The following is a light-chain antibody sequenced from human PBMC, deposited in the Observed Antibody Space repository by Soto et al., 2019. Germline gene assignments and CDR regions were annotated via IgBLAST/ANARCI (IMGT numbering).Light chain of an antibody. CDR2: GAS. Sequence: EIVLTQSPGTLSLSPGERATLSCRASQSVSSSYLAWYQQKPGQAPRLLIYGASSRATSIPDRFSGSGSGTDFTLTISRLEPEDFAVYYCQQYGSSPLSTFGPGTKVDI. CDR1: QSVSSSY. CDR3: QQYGSSPLST. J-gene: IGKJ3*01. V-gene: IGKV3-20*01.